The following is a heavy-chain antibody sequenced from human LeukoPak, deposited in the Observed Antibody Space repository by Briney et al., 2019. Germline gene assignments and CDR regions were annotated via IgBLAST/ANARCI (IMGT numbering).Heavy chain of an antibody. J-gene: IGHJ4*02. V-gene: IGHV4-4*07. CDR3: ARAYYYDSSGFHYFDC. D-gene: IGHD3-22*01. CDR2: ISPSGDP. Sequence: SETLSLTCSVSGGSISTYYWSWIRQPAGQGLEWIGRISPSGDPNYNPSLKSRVAMSVDTSKNQFSLTLTSLTAADTAVYYCARAYYYDSSGFHYFDCWGQGTLVTVSS. CDR1: GGSISTYY.